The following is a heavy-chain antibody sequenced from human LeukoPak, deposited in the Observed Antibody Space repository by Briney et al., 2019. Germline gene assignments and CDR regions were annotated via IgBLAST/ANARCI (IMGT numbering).Heavy chain of an antibody. CDR2: ISGSGGST. Sequence: GGSLRLSCAASGFTFSSYAMSWVRQAPGKGLEWVSAISGSGGSTYYADSVKGRFTISRDNSKNTLYLQMNSLRAEDTAVYYCAKDVRYCSSTSCYTKLNDAFDIWGQGTMVTVSS. V-gene: IGHV3-23*01. CDR1: GFTFSSYA. D-gene: IGHD2-2*02. CDR3: AKDVRYCSSTSCYTKLNDAFDI. J-gene: IGHJ3*02.